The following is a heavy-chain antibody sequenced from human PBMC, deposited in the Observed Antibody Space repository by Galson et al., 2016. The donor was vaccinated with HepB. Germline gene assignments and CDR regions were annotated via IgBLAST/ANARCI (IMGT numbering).Heavy chain of an antibody. CDR2: INHSGST. D-gene: IGHD5-18*01. J-gene: IGHJ1*01. CDR3: ARSLRGYNYGPFHH. Sequence: SETLSLTCAVYGGSFSGYYWSWIRQPPGKGLEWIGEINHSGSTNYNPSLKSRVTISVDTSKSQFSLKLTSVTAADTAVYYCARSLRGYNYGPFHHWGQGSLVTVSS. V-gene: IGHV4-34*01. CDR1: GGSFSGYY.